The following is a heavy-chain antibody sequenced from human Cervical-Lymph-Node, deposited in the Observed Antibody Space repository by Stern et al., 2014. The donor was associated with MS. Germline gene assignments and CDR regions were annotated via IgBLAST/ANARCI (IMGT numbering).Heavy chain of an antibody. V-gene: IGHV1-69*01. CDR2: IIPIFDAP. D-gene: IGHD3-10*01. J-gene: IGHJ6*02. CDR3: ATGAHGMDV. Sequence: VQLVQSGAEVKKVGSSVKVYCKASGDTLSSHTINWVRQAPGQGLEWMGGIIPIFDAPNYAQKFQGRVRITSDETTNTAHMELSSLRSEDTAVYYCATGAHGMDVWGQGTAVTVSS. CDR1: GDTLSSHT.